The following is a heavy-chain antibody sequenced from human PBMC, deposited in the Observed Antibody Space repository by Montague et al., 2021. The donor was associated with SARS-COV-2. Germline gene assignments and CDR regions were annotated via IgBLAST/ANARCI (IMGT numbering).Heavy chain of an antibody. Sequence: SETLSLTCTVSGGSISSYYWSWIRQPPGKGLEWIGYIYYSGSTNYNPSLKSRVTISVDTSKNQFSLKLSSVTAADTAVYYCARGRRRSITIFGVVIIDAFDIWGHGTMVTVSS. CDR3: ARGRRRSITIFGVVIIDAFDI. CDR2: IYYSGST. CDR1: GGSISSYY. J-gene: IGHJ3*02. D-gene: IGHD3-3*01. V-gene: IGHV4-59*01.